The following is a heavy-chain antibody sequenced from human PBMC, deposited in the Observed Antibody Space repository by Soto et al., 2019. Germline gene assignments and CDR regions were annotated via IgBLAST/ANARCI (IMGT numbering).Heavy chain of an antibody. J-gene: IGHJ6*02. CDR3: ARHPFSRTNKFCFYHNVREF. Sequence: SETLSLTCAVYGGSFSEYFWTWVRQSPGKGLEWIGEISHSGTTHYSPSLKSRVLLSVDSAKNQFSLRLTSVTAADTAVYFCARHPFSRTNKFCFYHNVREFGGQGPRVPASS. CDR2: ISHSGTT. D-gene: IGHD3-10*02. V-gene: IGHV4-34*01. CDR1: GGSFSEYF.